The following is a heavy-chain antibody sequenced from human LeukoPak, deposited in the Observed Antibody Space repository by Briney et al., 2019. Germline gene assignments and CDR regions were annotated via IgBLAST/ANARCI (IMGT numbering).Heavy chain of an antibody. CDR1: GFTFSSYT. V-gene: IGHV3-30-3*01. Sequence: PGGSLRLSCAASGFTFSSYTMHWVRQAPGKGLEWVAVISYDGSNKYYADSVKGRFTISRDNSKNTLYLQMNSLRAEDTAVYYCARDRTGRLDGWGQGTLVTVSS. CDR2: ISYDGSNK. CDR3: ARDRTGRLDG. J-gene: IGHJ4*02. D-gene: IGHD3/OR15-3a*01.